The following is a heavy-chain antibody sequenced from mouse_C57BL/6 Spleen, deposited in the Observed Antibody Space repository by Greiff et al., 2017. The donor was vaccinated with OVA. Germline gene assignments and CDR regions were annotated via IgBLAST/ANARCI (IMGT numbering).Heavy chain of an antibody. CDR3: ARDSAGYPYAKDG. J-gene: IGHJ4*01. D-gene: IGHD3-2*02. V-gene: IGHV1-82*01. Sequence: QVQLKESGPELVKPGASVKISCKASGYAFSSSWMNWVKQRPGKGLEWIGRIYPGDGDTNYNGKFKGKATLTADKSSSTAYMQLSSLTSADSAVYFCARDSAGYPYAKDGWGQGTSVTVAS. CDR2: IYPGDGDT. CDR1: GYAFSSSW.